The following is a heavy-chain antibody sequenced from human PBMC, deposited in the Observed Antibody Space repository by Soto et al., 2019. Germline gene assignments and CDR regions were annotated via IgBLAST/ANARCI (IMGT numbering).Heavy chain of an antibody. Sequence: PSETLSLTCAVYGGSFSGYYWSWIRQPPGKGLEWIGEINHSGSTNYNPSLKSRVTISVDTSKNQFSLKLSSVTAADTAVYYCARGRKQQLVYYFDYWGQGTLVTVSS. CDR1: GGSFSGYY. CDR2: INHSGST. D-gene: IGHD6-13*01. J-gene: IGHJ4*02. CDR3: ARGRKQQLVYYFDY. V-gene: IGHV4-34*01.